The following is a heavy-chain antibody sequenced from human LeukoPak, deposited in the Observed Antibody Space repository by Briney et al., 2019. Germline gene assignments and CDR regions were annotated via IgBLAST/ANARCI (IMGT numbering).Heavy chain of an antibody. CDR3: ATLYSLGYCSGGSCYETDY. V-gene: IGHV4-4*07. Sequence: SETLSLTCTVSGGSISSYYWSWIRQPAGKGLEWIGRIYTSGSTNYNPSLKSRVTMSVDTSKNQFSLKLSSVTAADTAVYYCATLYSLGYCSGGSCYETDYWGQGTLVTLSS. CDR1: GGSISSYY. D-gene: IGHD2-15*01. CDR2: IYTSGST. J-gene: IGHJ4*02.